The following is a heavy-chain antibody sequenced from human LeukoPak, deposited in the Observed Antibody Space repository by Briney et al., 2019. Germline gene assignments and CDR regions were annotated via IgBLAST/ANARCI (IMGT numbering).Heavy chain of an antibody. CDR2: IYTSGNT. J-gene: IGHJ4*02. D-gene: IGHD3-22*01. Sequence: SETLSLTCTVSGDSISNYYWSCIRQPAGKGLEWIGRIYTSGNTNYNPSLKSRVTMSVDTSKNQLSLKLSSVTAADTAVYYCASNYYYDSSGSPPYWGQGTLVTVSS. CDR3: ASNYYYDSSGSPPY. CDR1: GDSISNYY. V-gene: IGHV4-4*07.